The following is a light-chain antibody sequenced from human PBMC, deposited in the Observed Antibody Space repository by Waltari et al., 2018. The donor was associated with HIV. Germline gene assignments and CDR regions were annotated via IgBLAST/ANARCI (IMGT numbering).Light chain of an antibody. V-gene: IGKV1-27*01. J-gene: IGKJ3*01. Sequence: DIQMTQSPSSLSASVGDRITISCWATQGIGNSLAWYQQKPGRAPKLLIYAASTLQLGVASRFNGSGTGTDFTLTITSLRPEDFATYYCQKYSNAPYTFGPGTTVDIK. CDR3: QKYSNAPYT. CDR1: QGIGNS. CDR2: AAS.